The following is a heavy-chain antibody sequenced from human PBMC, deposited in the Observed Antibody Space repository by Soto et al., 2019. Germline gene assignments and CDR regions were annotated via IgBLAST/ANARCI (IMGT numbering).Heavy chain of an antibody. D-gene: IGHD3-9*01. J-gene: IGHJ6*03. Sequence: EVQLVESGGGLVKPGGSLRLSCAASGFTFSSYSMNWVRQAPGKGLEWVSSISSSSSYIYYADSVKGRFTISRDNAKNSLYLQMNSLRAEDTAVYYCARVPPTDFYDILTGTPRDYYYYYMDVWGKGTTVTVSS. CDR2: ISSSSSYI. CDR1: GFTFSSYS. V-gene: IGHV3-21*01. CDR3: ARVPPTDFYDILTGTPRDYYYYYMDV.